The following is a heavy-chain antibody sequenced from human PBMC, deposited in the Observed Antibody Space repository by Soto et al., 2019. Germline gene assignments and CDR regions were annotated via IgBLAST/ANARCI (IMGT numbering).Heavy chain of an antibody. CDR3: AKYQPMTQPRPYFDY. V-gene: IGHV3-23*01. CDR1: GFTFSCYA. J-gene: IGHJ4*02. CDR2: ISSSGGST. D-gene: IGHD3-22*01. Sequence: EVQLLESGGDLIQPGGSLRLSCAASGFTFSCYAMSGVRQAPGKGLGCVSAISSSGGSTFYADSVKGRFTISRDNSRNTLYLQMNSLRAEDTAIYYCAKYQPMTQPRPYFDYWGQGTLVTVSS.